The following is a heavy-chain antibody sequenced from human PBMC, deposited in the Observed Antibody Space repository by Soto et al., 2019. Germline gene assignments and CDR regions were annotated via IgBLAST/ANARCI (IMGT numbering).Heavy chain of an antibody. D-gene: IGHD6-19*01. Sequence: ASVKVSCKTSGYTFSNYGINWVRQAPGQGLEWMGWISGYDGNTNYAQTVQGRVTMTTXTXXGXXXMELXXLKXDDTAIYYCSRFIMVGGWFDPNYYHGMDVWG. CDR2: ISGYDGNT. CDR1: GYTFSNYG. CDR3: SRFIMVGGWFDPNYYHGMDV. J-gene: IGHJ6*02. V-gene: IGHV1-18*01.